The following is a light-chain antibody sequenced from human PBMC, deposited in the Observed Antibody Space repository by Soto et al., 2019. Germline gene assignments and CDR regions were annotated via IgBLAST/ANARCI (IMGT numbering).Light chain of an antibody. Sequence: QSALTQPASVSGSPGQSTTISCTGTSGDVGSYNLVSWYQQHPGKAPKLMIYEVSKRPSGVSNRFSGSKSGNTASLTISGLQAEDEADYNCCSYAGSSTPLIFGTGTKVTVL. J-gene: IGLJ1*01. CDR2: EVS. CDR3: CSYAGSSTPLI. CDR1: SGDVGSYNL. V-gene: IGLV2-23*02.